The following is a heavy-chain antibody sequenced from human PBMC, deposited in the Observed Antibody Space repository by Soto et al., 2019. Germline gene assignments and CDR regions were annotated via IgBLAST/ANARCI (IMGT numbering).Heavy chain of an antibody. CDR2: INHSGST. CDR1: GGSFSGYY. Sequence: PSETLSLTCAVYGGSFSGYYWSWIRQPPGKGLEWIGEINHSGSTNYNPSLKSRVTISVDTSKNQFSLKLSSVTAADTAVYYCARGLYGVGYYYYMDVWGKGTTVTV. J-gene: IGHJ6*03. CDR3: ARGLYGVGYYYYMDV. D-gene: IGHD2-8*01. V-gene: IGHV4-34*01.